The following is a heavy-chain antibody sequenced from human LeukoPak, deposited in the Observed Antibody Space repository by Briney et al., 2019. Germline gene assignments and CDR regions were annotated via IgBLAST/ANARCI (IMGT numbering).Heavy chain of an antibody. CDR1: GYSISSSSW. CDR3: ARNLLGIAVAGS. J-gene: IGHJ5*02. CDR2: IYYSGST. V-gene: IGHV4-28*01. D-gene: IGHD6-13*01. Sequence: SDTLSLTCAVSGYSISSSSWWGWIRRPPGKGLEWIGYIYYSGSTYYNPSLKSRVTMPVDTSKNQFSLKLSSVTAVDTAVYYCARNLLGIAVAGSWGQGILVTVSS.